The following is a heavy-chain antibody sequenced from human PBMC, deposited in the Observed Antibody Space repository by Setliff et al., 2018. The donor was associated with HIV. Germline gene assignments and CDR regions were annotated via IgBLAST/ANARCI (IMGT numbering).Heavy chain of an antibody. Sequence: GGSLRLSCAASGFMFSDYAMSWVRQVPGKGLEWVSIISGESRRTSYADSVKGRFTISRDNSKNMVYLQVNSLRAEDTAVYYCARKLLTRPNYYGMDVWGQGTTVTVSS. D-gene: IGHD2-15*01. CDR2: ISGESRRT. J-gene: IGHJ6*02. V-gene: IGHV3-23*01. CDR3: ARKLLTRPNYYGMDV. CDR1: GFMFSDYA.